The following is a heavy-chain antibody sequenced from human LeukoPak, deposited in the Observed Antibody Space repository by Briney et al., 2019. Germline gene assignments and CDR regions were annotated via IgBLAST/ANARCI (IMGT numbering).Heavy chain of an antibody. V-gene: IGHV3-23*01. CDR1: GFTFSSYA. J-gene: IGHJ4*02. CDR3: AHIVATIGSY. D-gene: IGHD5-12*01. CDR2: ISGSSGST. Sequence: TGGSLRLSCAASGFTFSSYAMSWVRQAPGKGLEWVSTISGSSGSTYYADSVKGRFTISRDNSKNTLYLQMNSLRAEDTAVYYCAHIVATIGSYWGQGTLVTVSS.